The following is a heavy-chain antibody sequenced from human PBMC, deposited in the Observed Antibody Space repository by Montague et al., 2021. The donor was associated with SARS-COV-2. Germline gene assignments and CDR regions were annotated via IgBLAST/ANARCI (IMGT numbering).Heavy chain of an antibody. D-gene: IGHD1-26*01. V-gene: IGHV4-39*07. CDR1: GGSISSRCYY. CDR2: TYYSANS. CDR3: AMEGAVVGAQRSFDI. Sequence: SETLSLTCAISGGSISSRCYYWVRIRQPPGQGLEWIMGTYYSANSYYNPSLKSRVTISVYPSKNQFYLKLMSVTAADTAVYFCAMEGAVVGAQRSFDIWGQGTMVTVSS. J-gene: IGHJ3*02.